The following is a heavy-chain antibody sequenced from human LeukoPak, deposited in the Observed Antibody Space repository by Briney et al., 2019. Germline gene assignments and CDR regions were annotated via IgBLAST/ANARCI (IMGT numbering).Heavy chain of an antibody. J-gene: IGHJ4*02. V-gene: IGHV4-61*01. CDR3: ATKGRHNCGVDH. CDR2: VYSSGGT. Sequence: SETLSLTCTVSGASVSSGSYFWSWIRQPPGKGLEWIGYVYSSGGTNSNPSLTSRVTISVDTSKNQFSLKLSSVTAADTALYYCATKGRHNCGVDHWGQGILVTVSS. CDR1: GASVSSGSYF. D-gene: IGHD1-1*01.